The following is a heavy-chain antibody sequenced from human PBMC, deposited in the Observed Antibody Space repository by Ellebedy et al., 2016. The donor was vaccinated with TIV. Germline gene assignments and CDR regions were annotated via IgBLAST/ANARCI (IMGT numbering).Heavy chain of an antibody. CDR3: AKDRGAGTTVTTYGMDV. J-gene: IGHJ6*02. CDR1: GFTFAAYA. D-gene: IGHD4-17*01. Sequence: GESLKISCAGSGFTFAAYAMNWVRQAPGKGLEWVSGISANGGLTYYADSVKGRFTISRDNSKNTVYLQMNSLRPEDTTVYSCAKDRGAGTTVTTYGMDVWGQGTTVTVSS. V-gene: IGHV3-23*01. CDR2: ISANGGLT.